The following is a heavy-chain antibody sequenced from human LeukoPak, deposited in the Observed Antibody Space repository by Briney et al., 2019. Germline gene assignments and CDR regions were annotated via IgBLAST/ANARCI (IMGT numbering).Heavy chain of an antibody. CDR1: GFTFSSYA. CDR2: ITYDGSNK. D-gene: IGHD5-24*01. J-gene: IGHJ4*02. CDR3: ASIGMATIEFDY. Sequence: GGSLRLSCAASGFTFSSYAMHWVRQAPGKGLEWVAVITYDGSNKYYADSVKSRFTISRDNSKNTLYLQMNSLRAEDTAVYYCASIGMATIEFDYWGQGTLVTVSS. V-gene: IGHV3-30-3*01.